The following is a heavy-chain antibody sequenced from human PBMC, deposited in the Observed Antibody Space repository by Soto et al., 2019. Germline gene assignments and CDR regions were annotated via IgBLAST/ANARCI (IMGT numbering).Heavy chain of an antibody. CDR2: ISAYNGNT. D-gene: IGHD3-10*01. CDR3: ARDQNYYGSGSPSKFDP. V-gene: IGHV1-18*01. J-gene: IGHJ5*02. CDR1: GYTFTSYG. Sequence: ASVKVSCKASGYTFTSYGISWVRQAPGQGLEWMGWISAYNGNTNYAQKLQGRVTMTTDTSTGTAYMELRSLRSDDTAVYYCARDQNYYGSGSPSKFDPWGQGTLVTVSS.